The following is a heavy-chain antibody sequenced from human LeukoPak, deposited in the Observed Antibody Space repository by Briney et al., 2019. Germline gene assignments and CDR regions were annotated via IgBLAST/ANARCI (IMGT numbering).Heavy chain of an antibody. CDR3: ARDGDSSGYGRYKYYFDY. CDR2: LSSSSSVI. Sequence: GGSLRLSCAASGFTFSTYAMDWVRQAPGKGLEWVSYLSSSSSVIYHADSVKGRFTISRDNAKNSLYLQMNSLRAEDTAVYYCARDGDSSGYGRYKYYFDYWGQGTLVTVSS. J-gene: IGHJ4*02. D-gene: IGHD3-22*01. V-gene: IGHV3-48*01. CDR1: GFTFSTYA.